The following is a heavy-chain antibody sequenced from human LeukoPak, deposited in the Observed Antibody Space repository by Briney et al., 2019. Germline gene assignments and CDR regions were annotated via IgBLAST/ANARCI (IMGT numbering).Heavy chain of an antibody. CDR2: IKQGGSEK. CDR1: GFTFSSYW. V-gene: IGHV3-7*01. J-gene: IGHJ4*02. D-gene: IGHD1-1*01. Sequence: GGSLRLSCAASGFTFSSYWMSWVRRAPGKGLEWVANIKQGGSEKYYVDSVKGRFTISRDNAKNSLYLQLNSLRAEDTAVYYCARDRNWNYPDYWGQGTLVTVSS. CDR3: ARDRNWNYPDY.